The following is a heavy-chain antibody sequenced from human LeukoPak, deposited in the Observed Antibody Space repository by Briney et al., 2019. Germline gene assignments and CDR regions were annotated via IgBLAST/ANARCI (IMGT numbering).Heavy chain of an antibody. CDR3: ARQHDYVWGSYRYLDY. CDR2: IYYSGST. V-gene: IGHV4-39*01. CDR1: GGSISSSSYY. Sequence: SETLSLTCTVSGGSISSSSYYWGWIRRPPGKGLEWIGSIYYSGSTYYNPSLKSRVTISVDTSKNQFSLKLSSVTAADTAVYYCARQHDYVWGSYRYLDYWGQGTLVTVSS. D-gene: IGHD3-16*02. J-gene: IGHJ4*02.